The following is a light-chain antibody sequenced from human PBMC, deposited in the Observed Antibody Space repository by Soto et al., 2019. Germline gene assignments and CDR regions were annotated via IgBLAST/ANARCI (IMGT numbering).Light chain of an antibody. J-gene: IGKJ1*01. CDR3: QQYHSFSPT. Sequence: DIQITQSPSTLSASVGDRVTITCRASQSISSWLAWYQQKPGRAPNLLIYDASSLESGVPSRFGGSGSGTEFTLTISSLQPDDFATYYCQQYHSFSPTFGQGTKVEIK. V-gene: IGKV1-5*01. CDR2: DAS. CDR1: QSISSW.